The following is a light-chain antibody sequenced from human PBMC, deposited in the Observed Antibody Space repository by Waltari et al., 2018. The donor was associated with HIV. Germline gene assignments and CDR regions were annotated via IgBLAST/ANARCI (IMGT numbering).Light chain of an antibody. Sequence: EIMLTQSPGPLSLSPVERATLSFRASQSVRSSYLAWYQQKPGQAPRLLIYGASSRATGIPDRFSGSGSGTDFTLTSSRLEPEDFAVYYCQKDGSSRTFGQGTKVEIK. CDR1: QSVRSSY. J-gene: IGKJ1*01. CDR2: GAS. V-gene: IGKV3-20*01. CDR3: QKDGSSRT.